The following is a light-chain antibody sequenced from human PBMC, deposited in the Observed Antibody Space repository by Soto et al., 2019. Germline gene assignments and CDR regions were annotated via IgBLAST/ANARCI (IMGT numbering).Light chain of an antibody. Sequence: QSVLTQPASVSGSPGQSITISCTGTSSDVGGYSYVSWYQQHPGKAPKLMIYEVSNRPSGVSNRFSGSKSGNTASLTISGLQAEDEADYSCSSFSSSSTLVVFSGGTKLTVL. J-gene: IGLJ2*01. CDR1: SSDVGGYSY. CDR3: SSFSSSSTLVV. V-gene: IGLV2-14*01. CDR2: EVS.